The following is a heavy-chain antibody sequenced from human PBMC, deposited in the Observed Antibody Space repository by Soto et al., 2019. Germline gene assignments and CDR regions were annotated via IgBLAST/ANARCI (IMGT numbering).Heavy chain of an antibody. V-gene: IGHV3-23*01. CDR2: ISGSGGST. Sequence: GGSLRLSCAASGFTFSSYAMSWVRQAPGKGLEWVSAISGSGGSTYYADSVKGRFTISRDNSKNTLYLQMNSLRAEDTAVYYCAKGDFWSGYPLGYAMDVWGQGTTVTVSS. CDR1: GFTFSSYA. D-gene: IGHD3-3*01. CDR3: AKGDFWSGYPLGYAMDV. J-gene: IGHJ6*02.